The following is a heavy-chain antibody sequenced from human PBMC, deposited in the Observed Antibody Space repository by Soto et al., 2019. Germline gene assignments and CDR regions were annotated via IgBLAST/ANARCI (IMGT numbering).Heavy chain of an antibody. D-gene: IGHD6-13*01. V-gene: IGHV1-8*01. CDR2: MNTNSGNT. CDR1: GYTFTSYD. CDR3: AREHSSSWRFDY. Sequence: QVQLVQSGAAVKKPGASVKVSCKASGYTFTSYDINWVRQATGQGLEWMGWMNTNSGNTGYAQKFQGRVTMTRNTSISTAYMELSSLRSEDTAVYYCAREHSSSWRFDYWGQGTLVTVSS. J-gene: IGHJ4*02.